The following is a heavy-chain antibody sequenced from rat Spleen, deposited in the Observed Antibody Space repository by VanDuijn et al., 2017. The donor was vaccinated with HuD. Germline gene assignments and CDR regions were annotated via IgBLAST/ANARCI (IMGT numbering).Heavy chain of an antibody. Sequence: QVQLKESGPDLVQPSQTLSLTCTVSGFSLTSYNVHWIRQPPGKGLEWMGVIWNNGNTNYNSPLKSRLSISRDTSKSQVYLKMNSLQTDDTGTYYCARYNSGFDYWGQGVKVTVSS. CDR1: GFSLTSYN. CDR2: IWNNGNT. J-gene: IGHJ2*01. D-gene: IGHD4-3*01. CDR3: ARYNSGFDY. V-gene: IGHV2-30*01.